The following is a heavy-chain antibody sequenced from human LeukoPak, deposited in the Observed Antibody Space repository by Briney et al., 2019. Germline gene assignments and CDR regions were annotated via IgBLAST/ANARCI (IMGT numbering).Heavy chain of an antibody. CDR1: VYTFTTYH. J-gene: IGHJ4*02. V-gene: IGHV1-8*03. D-gene: IGHD4-17*01. CDR3: ARTTSLTASGYDC. Sequence: ASVTVSFKSSVYTFTTYHINWVRQATGQGVEWLGWMNPYSGDRGYAQKFQGRLSITIDTSISTAYMELSSLKSDDTAVYFCARTTSLTASGYDCWGQGTLVTVSS. CDR2: MNPYSGDR.